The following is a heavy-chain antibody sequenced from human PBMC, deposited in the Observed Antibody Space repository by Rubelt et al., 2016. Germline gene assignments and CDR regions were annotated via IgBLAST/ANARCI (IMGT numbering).Heavy chain of an antibody. CDR2: ISGGGVTT. CDR1: EFTFSSYA. CDR3: ARKGNSRKFDY. D-gene: IGHD6-13*01. Sequence: EVQLLESGGGLGTAWGTASEFTFSSYAMSWVRQAPGKGLEWVSVISGGGVTTYYADSVKGRFTVSRDNSKKTRYLQMNSRGADDTAIYYCARKGNSRKFDYWGQGTLVTVSS. J-gene: IGHJ4*02. V-gene: IGHV3-23*01.